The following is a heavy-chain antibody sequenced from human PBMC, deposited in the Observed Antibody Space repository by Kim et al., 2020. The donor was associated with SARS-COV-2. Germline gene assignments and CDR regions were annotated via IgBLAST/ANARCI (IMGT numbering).Heavy chain of an antibody. V-gene: IGHV7-4-1*02. CDR3: ARDLSSSSPYYYYYMDV. CDR2: INTNTGNP. D-gene: IGHD6-6*01. Sequence: ASGNVSCKASGYTFTSYAMNWVRQAPGQGLEWMGWINTNTGNPTYAQGFTGRFVFSLDTSVSTAYLQISSLKAEDTAVYYCARDLSSSSPYYYYYMDVWGKGTTVTVSS. CDR1: GYTFTSYA. J-gene: IGHJ6*03.